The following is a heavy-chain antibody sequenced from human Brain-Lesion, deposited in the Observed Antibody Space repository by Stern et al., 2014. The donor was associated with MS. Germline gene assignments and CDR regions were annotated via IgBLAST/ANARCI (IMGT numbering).Heavy chain of an antibody. V-gene: IGHV4-39*01. CDR3: AGEEDIRYCSGGSCTGNWFDP. J-gene: IGHJ5*02. CDR1: GGSVSSTSYA. D-gene: IGHD2-15*01. Sequence: VQLEESGPGLVKPSETLSLTCTVAGGSVSSTSYAWAWIRQPPGKGLEWIGTIYYSGNTYYSPALTSRLTLSLDTSQNQFSLHLRSWTAADTAVYYCAGEEDIRYCSGGSCTGNWFDPWGQGTLVTVSS. CDR2: IYYSGNT.